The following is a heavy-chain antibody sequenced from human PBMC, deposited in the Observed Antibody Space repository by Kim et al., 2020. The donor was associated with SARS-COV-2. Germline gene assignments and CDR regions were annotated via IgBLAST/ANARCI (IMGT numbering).Heavy chain of an antibody. J-gene: IGHJ4*02. CDR3: ARDSPPPPITIFGVEPLDY. Sequence: GRFTSSRDNAKNSLYLQMSSLRAEDTAVYYCARDSPPPPITIFGVEPLDYWGQGTLVTVSS. V-gene: IGHV3-11*06. D-gene: IGHD3-3*01.